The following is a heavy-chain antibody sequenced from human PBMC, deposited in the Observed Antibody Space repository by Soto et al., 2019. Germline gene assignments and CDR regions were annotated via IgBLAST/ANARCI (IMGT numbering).Heavy chain of an antibody. J-gene: IGHJ4*02. CDR2: IYHSGST. Sequence: LSLTCAVSGYSISSGYSWSWIRQPPGKGLEWIGYIYHSGSTYYNPSLKSRVTISVDRSKNQFSLKLSSVTAADTAVYYCARGYDYVWGSYRPSRYFDYWGQGTLVTVSS. V-gene: IGHV4-30-2*01. CDR3: ARGYDYVWGSYRPSRYFDY. CDR1: GYSISSGYS. D-gene: IGHD3-16*02.